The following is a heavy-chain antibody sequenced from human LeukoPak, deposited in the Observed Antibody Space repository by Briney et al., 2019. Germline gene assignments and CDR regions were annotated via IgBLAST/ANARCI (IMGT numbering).Heavy chain of an antibody. CDR1: GLTFSNHG. CDR3: AKMNGYFEY. CDR2: TTGDGTTT. D-gene: IGHD1-1*01. J-gene: IGHJ4*02. Sequence: GGSLRLSCEASGLTFSNHGMSWVRQAPGKGLQWVSATTGDGTTTYYADSVKGRFTISRDNSKNMLYLQMSSLRAEDTAVYYCAKMNGYFEYWGQGALVPVSS. V-gene: IGHV3-23*01.